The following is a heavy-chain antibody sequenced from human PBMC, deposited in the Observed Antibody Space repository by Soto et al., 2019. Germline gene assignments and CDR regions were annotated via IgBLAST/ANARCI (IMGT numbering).Heavy chain of an antibody. Sequence: QVQLVQSGAEVKKPGASVKVSCKASGYTFTSYGINWVRQAPGQGLEWMGWISAYNGNTHYAQKPQGRVTMTTDASTSTAYMDLRSLRSDDTAVYYCARVQSGYDFAYWGQGTLVTVSS. CDR2: ISAYNGNT. CDR1: GYTFTSYG. V-gene: IGHV1-18*01. D-gene: IGHD5-12*01. J-gene: IGHJ4*02. CDR3: ARVQSGYDFAY.